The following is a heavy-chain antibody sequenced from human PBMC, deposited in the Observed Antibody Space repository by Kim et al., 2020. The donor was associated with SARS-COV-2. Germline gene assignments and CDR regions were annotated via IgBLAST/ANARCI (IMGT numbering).Heavy chain of an antibody. J-gene: IGHJ5*02. V-gene: IGHV1-46*01. D-gene: IGHD3-16*01. Sequence: QNFQGRVTLTSDTSTSTVYMELSSLRSDDTAVYYCARDLWGMVTIRGWLDPWGQGTLVTVSS. CDR3: ARDLWGMVTIRGWLDP.